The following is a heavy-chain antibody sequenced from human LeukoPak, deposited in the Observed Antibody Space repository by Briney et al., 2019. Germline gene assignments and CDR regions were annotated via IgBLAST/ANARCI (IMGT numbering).Heavy chain of an antibody. V-gene: IGHV3-53*01. CDR2: IYSGGST. CDR3: ARESSSDAFDI. J-gene: IGHJ3*02. CDR1: GFTVSSNY. D-gene: IGHD6-6*01. Sequence: GGSLRLSCAASGFTVSSNYMSWVRQAPGKGLEWVSVIYSGGSTYYADYGKGRFTFSRDNSKNTLYLQMNSLRAEDTAVYYCARESSSDAFDIWGQGTMVTVSS.